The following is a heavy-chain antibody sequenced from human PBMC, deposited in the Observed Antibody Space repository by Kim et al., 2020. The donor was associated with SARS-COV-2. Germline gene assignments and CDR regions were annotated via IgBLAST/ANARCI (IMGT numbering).Heavy chain of an antibody. D-gene: IGHD6-13*01. CDR2: ISSGGSTI. J-gene: IGHJ6*02. V-gene: IGHV3-11*04. CDR1: GFTFSDYY. CDR3: AREVGSSSSVYYYYCGIDV. Sequence: GGSLRLSCAASGFTFSDYYMSWIRQAPGKGLEWVAYISSGGSTIYYADSVKGRFTISRDNAKNSLYLQMNSLRAEDTAVYHCAREVGSSSSVYYYYCGIDVWGQGTTVTVSS.